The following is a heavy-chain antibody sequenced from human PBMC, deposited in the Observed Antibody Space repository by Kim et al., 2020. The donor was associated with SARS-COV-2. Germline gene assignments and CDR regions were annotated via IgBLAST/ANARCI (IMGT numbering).Heavy chain of an antibody. CDR3: ARSVWETYYYMDV. V-gene: IGHV3-53*01. J-gene: IGHJ6*03. D-gene: IGHD1-26*01. Sequence: YYADSLKGRFTISRDTLKNTHYLEMKSLRAEDTAVYYCARSVWETYYYMDVWGKGTTVTVSS.